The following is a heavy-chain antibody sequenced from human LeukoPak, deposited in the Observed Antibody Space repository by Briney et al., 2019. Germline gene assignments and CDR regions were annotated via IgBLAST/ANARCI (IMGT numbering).Heavy chain of an antibody. Sequence: PGGSPRHSRAASDFSLNNYRMSCVCQAPGKGLEWVANIKHDGSEAHYVGSVKGRFTISRDNAKNSGSLQMNSLNVDDTGVYFCTRDALFGSGRTHLDFWSQGTLVPVSS. CDR3: TRDALFGSGRTHLDF. V-gene: IGHV3-7*04. CDR2: IKHDGSEA. CDR1: DFSLNNYR. D-gene: IGHD3-10*01. J-gene: IGHJ4*02.